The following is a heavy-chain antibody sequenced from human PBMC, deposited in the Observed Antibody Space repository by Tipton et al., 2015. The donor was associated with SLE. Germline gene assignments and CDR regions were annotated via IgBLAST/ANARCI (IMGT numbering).Heavy chain of an antibody. CDR1: GGSISSYY. J-gene: IGHJ4*02. D-gene: IGHD2-8*01. Sequence: TLSLTCTVSGGSISSYYGSWIRQPPGKGLEWIASMHYTGRIYYNLSLKSRVTISIDSSNNQFSLEVRSVTAADTAVYYCVRLRSKVLIDYWGQGTLVTVSS. CDR3: VRLRSKVLIDY. V-gene: IGHV4-59*12. CDR2: MHYTGRI.